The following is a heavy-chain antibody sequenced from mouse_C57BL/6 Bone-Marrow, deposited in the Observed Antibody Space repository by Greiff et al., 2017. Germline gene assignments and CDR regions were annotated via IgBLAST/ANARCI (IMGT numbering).Heavy chain of an antibody. J-gene: IGHJ3*01. CDR1: GYTFTSYW. D-gene: IGHD1-1*01. Sequence: VQLQQPGAELVRPGSSVKLSCKASGYTFTSYWMHWVKQRPIQGLEWIGNIDPSDSETHYNQKFKDKATLTVAKSSTTAYLQLSSLTSEDSAVYFCARDHYYGSRSWFAYWGQGTLVTVSA. CDR3: ARDHYYGSRSWFAY. V-gene: IGHV1-52*01. CDR2: IDPSDSET.